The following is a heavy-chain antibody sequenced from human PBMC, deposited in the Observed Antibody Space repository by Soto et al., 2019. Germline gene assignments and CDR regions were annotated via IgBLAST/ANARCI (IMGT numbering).Heavy chain of an antibody. CDR2: IYPGDSDT. CDR3: APPAVPATNYYYGMDV. J-gene: IGHJ6*02. V-gene: IGHV5-51*01. D-gene: IGHD2-2*01. CDR1: GYSFTSYW. Sequence: PGESLKISCKGSGYSFTSYWIGWVRQMPGKGLEWMGIIYPGDSDTRYSPSFQGQVTISADKSISTAYLQWSSLKASDTAMYYCAPPAVPATNYYYGMDVWGQGTTVTVSS.